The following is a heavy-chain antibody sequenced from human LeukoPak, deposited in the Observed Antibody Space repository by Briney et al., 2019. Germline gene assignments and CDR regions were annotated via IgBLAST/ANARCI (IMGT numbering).Heavy chain of an antibody. J-gene: IGHJ6*03. V-gene: IGHV4-59*01. CDR2: IYYSGST. D-gene: IGHD3-3*01. Sequence: SETLSLTCTVSGGSISSYYWSWIRQPPGKGLEWIGYIYYSGSTNYNPSLKSRVTISVDTSNNQLSLKLSSVTAAGTAVYYCARGRRGTIFGVVTSNGYLYYYYCMDVWGKGTTVTVSS. CDR3: ARGRRGTIFGVVTSNGYLYYYYCMDV. CDR1: GGSISSYY.